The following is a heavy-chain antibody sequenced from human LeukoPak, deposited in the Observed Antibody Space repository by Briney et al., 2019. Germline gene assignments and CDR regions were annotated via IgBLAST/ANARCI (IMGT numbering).Heavy chain of an antibody. CDR3: ARVAGWHWFDP. D-gene: IGHD6-19*01. V-gene: IGHV4-34*01. CDR2: INHSGST. Sequence: SETQSLTCGVYGGSFSDYYWSWIRQPPGKGLEWIGEINHSGSTNYNPSLKSRVTISVDTSKNQFSLKLSSVTAADTAVYYCARVAGWHWFDPWGQGTLVTVSS. CDR1: GGSFSDYY. J-gene: IGHJ5*02.